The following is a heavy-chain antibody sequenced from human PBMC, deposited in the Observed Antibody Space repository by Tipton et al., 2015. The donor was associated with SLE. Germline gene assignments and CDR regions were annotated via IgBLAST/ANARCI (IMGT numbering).Heavy chain of an antibody. CDR2: ISSSSSYI. D-gene: IGHD3-3*01. CDR3: ARKSVRFLEWYPYYYGMDV. CDR1: GFTFSSYS. Sequence: GSLRLSCAASGFTFSSYSMNWVRQAPGKGLEWVSSISSSSSYIYYADSVKGRFTISRDNAKNSLYLQMNSLRAEDTAVYYCARKSVRFLEWYPYYYGMDVWGQGTTVTVSS. J-gene: IGHJ6*02. V-gene: IGHV3-21*01.